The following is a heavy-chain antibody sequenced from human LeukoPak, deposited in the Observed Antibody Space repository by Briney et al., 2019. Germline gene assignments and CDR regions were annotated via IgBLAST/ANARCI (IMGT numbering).Heavy chain of an antibody. CDR2: ISYDGSNK. D-gene: IGHD3-10*01. Sequence: GGSLRLSCAASGFTFSSYGMHWVRQAQGKGLEWVAVISYDGSNKSYADSVKGRFTISRDNSKNTLYLQMNSLRAEDTAVYYCAKDESGSYYTWFDPWGQGTLVTVSS. CDR3: AKDESGSYYTWFDP. V-gene: IGHV3-30*18. CDR1: GFTFSSYG. J-gene: IGHJ5*02.